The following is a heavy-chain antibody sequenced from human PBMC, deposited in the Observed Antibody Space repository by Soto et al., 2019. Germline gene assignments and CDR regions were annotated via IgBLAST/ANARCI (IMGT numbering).Heavy chain of an antibody. CDR1: GYTFTSYA. J-gene: IGHJ4*02. V-gene: IGHV1-3*01. CDR2: INAGNGNT. CDR3: SRESAQLELPVEDY. Sequence: QVQLVQSGYEVKKPGASVKVSCKASGYTFTSYAMHWVLQAPGQRLEWMGWINAGNGNTKYSQKCQGRVTISRYTSASTAYMELSILRSEDTAVYYCSRESAQLELPVEDYWCQGTLVPVSS. D-gene: IGHD1-7*01.